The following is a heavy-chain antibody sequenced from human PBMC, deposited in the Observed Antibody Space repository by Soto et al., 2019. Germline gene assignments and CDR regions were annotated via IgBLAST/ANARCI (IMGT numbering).Heavy chain of an antibody. J-gene: IGHJ5*02. CDR2: ISTSNGDT. V-gene: IGHV1-18*01. CDR3: AGEWDYSASRGYSNWSDP. D-gene: IGHD3-10*01. CDR1: GYTFAHYG. Sequence: QVQLVQSGTEVKKPGASVKVSCKASGYTFAHYGLVWVRQAPGQGLEWMGWISTSNGDTNYTTKLQGRVTMTKDTPTRAAYMHLRSLPSDDPAVYYWAGEWDYSASRGYSNWSDPWGQGTLVTVSS.